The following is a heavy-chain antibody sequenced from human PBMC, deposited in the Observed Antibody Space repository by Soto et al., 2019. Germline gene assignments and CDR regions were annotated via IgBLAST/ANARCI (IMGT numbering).Heavy chain of an antibody. Sequence: SETLSLTCTVSGGSISSGGYYWSWIRQHPGKGLEWIGYIYYSGSTYYNPSLKSRVTISVDTSKNQFSLKLSSVTAADTAVYYCARGTPTTAMPYFDYWGQGTLVTVS. J-gene: IGHJ4*02. CDR1: GGSISSGGYY. D-gene: IGHD5-18*01. CDR3: ARGTPTTAMPYFDY. V-gene: IGHV4-31*03. CDR2: IYYSGST.